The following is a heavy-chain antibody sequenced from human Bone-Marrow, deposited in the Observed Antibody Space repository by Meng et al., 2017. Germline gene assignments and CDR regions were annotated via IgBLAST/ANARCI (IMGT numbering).Heavy chain of an antibody. CDR3: ARDRRPYYYDSSGIRYFDY. V-gene: IGHV3-11*01. CDR1: GFTFSDYY. J-gene: IGHJ4*02. CDR2: ISSSGSTI. Sequence: GESLKISCAAAGFTFSDYYMSWTRQAPGKGLEWVSYISSSGSTIYYADSVKGRFTISRDNAKNSLYLQMNSLRAEDTAVYYCARDRRPYYYDSSGIRYFDYWGQRTLVTVSS. D-gene: IGHD3-22*01.